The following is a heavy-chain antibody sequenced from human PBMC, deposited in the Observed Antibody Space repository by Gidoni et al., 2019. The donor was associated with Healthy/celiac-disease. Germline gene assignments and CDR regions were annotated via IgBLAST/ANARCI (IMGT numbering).Heavy chain of an antibody. J-gene: IGHJ4*02. V-gene: IGHV3-30*18. Sequence: QVQLVESGGGVVQPGRSLKLSCAASGFPFSRYGMHWVRQAPGKGLEWVAVISYDGSNKYYADSVKGRFTISRDNSKNTLYLQMNSLRAEDTAVYYCAKDGAYCSGGSCYRAIHHFDYWGQGTLVTVSS. CDR3: AKDGAYCSGGSCYRAIHHFDY. CDR2: ISYDGSNK. CDR1: GFPFSRYG. D-gene: IGHD2-15*01.